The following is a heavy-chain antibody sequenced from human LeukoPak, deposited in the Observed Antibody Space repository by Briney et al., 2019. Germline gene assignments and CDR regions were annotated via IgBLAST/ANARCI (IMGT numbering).Heavy chain of an antibody. D-gene: IGHD2-15*01. CDR1: GFSFSSYA. V-gene: IGHV3-23*01. J-gene: IGHJ4*02. Sequence: GGSLRLSCAASGFSFSSYAMSWVRQAPGKGLEWVSVADGSGDSTNYADSVKGRFAISRDNSKNTLYLEMNSLRAEDTAVYYCARAGCAKVTCYLLQWWGQGTLVTVSS. CDR3: ARAGCAKVTCYLLQW. CDR2: ADGSGDST.